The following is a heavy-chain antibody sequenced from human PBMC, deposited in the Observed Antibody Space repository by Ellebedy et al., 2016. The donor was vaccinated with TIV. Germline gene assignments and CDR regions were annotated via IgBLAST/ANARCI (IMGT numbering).Heavy chain of an antibody. V-gene: IGHV3-53*01. D-gene: IGHD6-19*01. J-gene: IGHJ4*02. CDR3: AGGISVAGTSFGF. CDR2: FSSSGGT. CDR1: GFTFSTYW. Sequence: GESLKISCAASGFTFSTYWMSWVRQAPGRGLEWVSTFSSSGGTYYAGSVKGRFTISRDNSKNTLYLQMNSLRAEDTALYSWAGGISVAGTSFGFWGQGTLVTVSS.